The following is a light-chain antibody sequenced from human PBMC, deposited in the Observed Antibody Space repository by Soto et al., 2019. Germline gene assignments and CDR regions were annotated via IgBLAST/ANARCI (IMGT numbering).Light chain of an antibody. CDR3: QKYNSAPFT. CDR1: QSVSSGY. V-gene: IGKV3-20*01. J-gene: IGKJ3*01. CDR2: GAY. Sequence: EIVLTQSPGTLSLSPGDGATLSCRASQSVSSGYLAWYQQKPGQAPRLLIYGAYRRAAGIPGRFSGSGSGTDFTLSISSLQPEDVATYYCQKYNSAPFTFGPGTKVDIK.